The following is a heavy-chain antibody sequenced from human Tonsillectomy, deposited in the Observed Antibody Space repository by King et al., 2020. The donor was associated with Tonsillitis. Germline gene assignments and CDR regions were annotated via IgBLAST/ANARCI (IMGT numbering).Heavy chain of an antibody. J-gene: IGHJ4*02. CDR1: GGSISSYY. Sequence: VQLQESGPGLVKPSETLSLTCTVSGGSISSYYWSWIRQPPGKGLEWIGYIYYSGSTNYNPSLKSRVTISVDTSKNQFSLKLSSVTAADTAVYYCARDVGFFYDSSGSHFDYWGQGTLVTVSS. V-gene: IGHV4-59*01. CDR2: IYYSGST. D-gene: IGHD3-22*01. CDR3: ARDVGFFYDSSGSHFDY.